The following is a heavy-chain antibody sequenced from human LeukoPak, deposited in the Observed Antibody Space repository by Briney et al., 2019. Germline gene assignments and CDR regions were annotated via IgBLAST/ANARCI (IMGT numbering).Heavy chain of an antibody. CDR3: ARTYSAGTEYFQH. CDR2: INPSGGST. J-gene: IGHJ1*01. D-gene: IGHD2-15*01. V-gene: IGHV1-46*01. CDR1: GYTFTSYY. Sequence: ASVKVSCKASGYTFTSYYMHWVRQAPGQGLEWMGIINPSGGSTSYAQKFQGRVTMTRDTSTSTVYMELRSLTSDDTAVYYCARTYSAGTEYFQHWGQGTLVTVSS.